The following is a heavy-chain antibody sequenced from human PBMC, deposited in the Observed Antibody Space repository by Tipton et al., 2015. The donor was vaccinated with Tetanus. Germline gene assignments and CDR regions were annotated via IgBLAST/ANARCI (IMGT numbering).Heavy chain of an antibody. J-gene: IGHJ3*02. Sequence: TLSLTCTVSGGSISSYYWSWVRQPPGKGLEWLGYVFYSGSTDLNPSLKSRVTISVDTSNNLFSLELTSVTTADTAVYYCARSGWRRYAFDIWGQGSMVTVS. CDR3: ARSGWRRYAFDI. D-gene: IGHD2-15*01. CDR2: VFYSGST. V-gene: IGHV4-59*01. CDR1: GGSISSYY.